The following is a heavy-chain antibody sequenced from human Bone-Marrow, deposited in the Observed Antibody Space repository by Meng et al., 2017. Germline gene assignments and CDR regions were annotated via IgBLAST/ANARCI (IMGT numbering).Heavy chain of an antibody. J-gene: IGHJ4*02. Sequence: QLKLQDSGPGLVQPAETLSLTCAVYGGSFSGYYWIWIRQPPGKGLEWIGEINHSGSTNYNPSLKSRVTISVDTSKNQFSLKLSSVTAADTAVYYCARTRGYSYGYYGYWGQGTLVTVSS. V-gene: IGHV4-34*01. CDR3: ARTRGYSYGYYGY. D-gene: IGHD5-18*01. CDR2: INHSGST. CDR1: GGSFSGYY.